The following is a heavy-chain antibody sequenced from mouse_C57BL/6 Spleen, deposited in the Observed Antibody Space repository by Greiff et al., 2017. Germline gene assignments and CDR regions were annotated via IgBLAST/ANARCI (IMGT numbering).Heavy chain of an antibody. J-gene: IGHJ4*01. Sequence: QVQLKESGAELVKPGASVKLSCKASGYTFTEYTIHWVKQRSGQGLEWIGWFYPGSGSIKYNEKFKDKATLTADKSSSTVYMELSRLTSEDSAVYFCARHGYYYGSSYGYAMDYWVQGTSVTVSS. CDR2: FYPGSGSI. D-gene: IGHD1-1*01. V-gene: IGHV1-62-2*01. CDR1: GYTFTEYT. CDR3: ARHGYYYGSSYGYAMDY.